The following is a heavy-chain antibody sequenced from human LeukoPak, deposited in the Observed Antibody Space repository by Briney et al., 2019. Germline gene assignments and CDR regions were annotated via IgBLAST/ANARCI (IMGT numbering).Heavy chain of an antibody. D-gene: IGHD3-22*01. Sequence: GGSLRLSCEGSGFPFASYVMSWVRQAPGKGLEWIAYINHDAEMIFYPDLVKGRFTISRDNAKKSLYLQMNALRYEDTAIYYCARAVGGYYDSSGYPDYWGQGTLVTVSS. CDR2: INHDAEMI. V-gene: IGHV3-48*02. CDR3: ARAVGGYYDSSGYPDY. J-gene: IGHJ4*02. CDR1: GFPFASYV.